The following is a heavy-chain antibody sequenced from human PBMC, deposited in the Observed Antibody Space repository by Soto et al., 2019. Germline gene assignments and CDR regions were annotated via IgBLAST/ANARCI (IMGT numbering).Heavy chain of an antibody. Sequence: ASVKVSCKASGYTFTGYYMHWVRRAPGQGLEWMGWINPNSGGTSYAQKFQGWVTMTRDTSISTAYMEQSRLRSDDTAVYYCARVRDQYYYYGMDVWGQGTTVTVSS. CDR3: ARVRDQYYYYGMDV. CDR1: GYTFTGYY. J-gene: IGHJ6*02. V-gene: IGHV1-2*04. CDR2: INPNSGGT. D-gene: IGHD3-10*01.